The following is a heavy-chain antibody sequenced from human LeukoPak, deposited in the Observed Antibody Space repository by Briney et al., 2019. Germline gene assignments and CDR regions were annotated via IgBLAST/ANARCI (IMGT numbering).Heavy chain of an antibody. V-gene: IGHV3-7*01. CDR1: GLTFSSYW. D-gene: IGHD3-22*01. CDR3: ARLPSVYYDSSGYSEVSY. Sequence: GGSLRLSCAASGLTFSSYWMSWVRQAPGKGLEWVANIKQDGSEKYYVDSVKGRFTISRDNAKNSLYLQMNSLRAEDTAVYYCARLPSVYYDSSGYSEVSYWGQGTLVTVSS. CDR2: IKQDGSEK. J-gene: IGHJ4*02.